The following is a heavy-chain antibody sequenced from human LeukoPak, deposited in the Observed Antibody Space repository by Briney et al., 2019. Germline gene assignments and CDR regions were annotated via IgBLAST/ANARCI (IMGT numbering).Heavy chain of an antibody. CDR1: GFTFSSYS. CDR3: ARVFCSSTSCYKGNFDY. CDR2: ISSNSSYI. Sequence: GGSLRLSCAASGFTFSSYSMNWVRQAPGKGLEWVSSISSNSSYIYYADSVKGRFTISRDNAKNSLYLQMNSLIAEDTAVYYCARVFCSSTSCYKGNFDYWGQGTLVTVYS. J-gene: IGHJ4*02. V-gene: IGHV3-21*01. D-gene: IGHD2-2*02.